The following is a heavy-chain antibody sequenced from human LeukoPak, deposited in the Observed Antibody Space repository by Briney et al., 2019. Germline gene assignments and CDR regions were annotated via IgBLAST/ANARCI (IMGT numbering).Heavy chain of an antibody. Sequence: SETLSLTCTVSGGSISSGGYYWSWIRQPPGKGLEWIGYIYHSGSTYYNPSLKSRVTISVDRPKNQFSLKLSSVTAADTAVYYCARVNPIFGVVHPWGQGTMVTVSS. CDR1: GGSISSGGYY. J-gene: IGHJ3*01. CDR2: IYHSGST. D-gene: IGHD3-3*01. CDR3: ARVNPIFGVVHP. V-gene: IGHV4-30-2*01.